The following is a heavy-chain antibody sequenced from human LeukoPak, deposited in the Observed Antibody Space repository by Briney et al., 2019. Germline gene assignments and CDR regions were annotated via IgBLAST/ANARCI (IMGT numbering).Heavy chain of an antibody. CDR1: GFTFSSYA. Sequence: GGSLRLSCAASGFTFSSYAMSWVRQAPGKGLEWVSAISGSGGSTYCADSVKGRFTISRDNSKSTLYLQMDSLRAEDTAVYYCASPNSMAGTHYFHYWGQGTLVTVSS. J-gene: IGHJ4*02. V-gene: IGHV3-23*01. CDR3: ASPNSMAGTHYFHY. D-gene: IGHD6-19*01. CDR2: ISGSGGST.